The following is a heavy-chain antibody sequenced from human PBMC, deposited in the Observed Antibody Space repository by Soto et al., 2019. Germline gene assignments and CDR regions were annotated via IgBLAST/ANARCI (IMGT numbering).Heavy chain of an antibody. CDR2: ISYDGSNK. D-gene: IGHD3-3*01. V-gene: IGHV3-30*18. J-gene: IGHJ3*01. CDR1: GFTFSSHG. Sequence: QVQLVESGGGVVQPGRSLRLSCAASGFTFSSHGMHWVRQAPGKGLEWVAVISYDGSNKFYADSVKGRFTISRDNSKNSLVLQMNRLRGDDTAVYYCAKGSLEWLSDAAFDLWGQGASFTFS. CDR3: AKGSLEWLSDAAFDL.